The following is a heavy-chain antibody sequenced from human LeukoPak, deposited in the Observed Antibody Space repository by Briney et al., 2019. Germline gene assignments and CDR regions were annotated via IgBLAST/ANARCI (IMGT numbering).Heavy chain of an antibody. D-gene: IGHD2-8*01. V-gene: IGHV3-43*01. CDR2: ISRDGRAT. J-gene: IGHJ4*02. CDR3: TKDRYCTTTFCPLDY. Sequence: PGGSLRLSCVASGFTFDDYSFHWVRHAPGKGLEWLSLISRDGRATYYADSVKGRFTISRDNSKNSLYLQMNSLRTEDTALYYCTKDRYCTTTFCPLDYWGQGTLVTVSS. CDR1: GFTFDDYS.